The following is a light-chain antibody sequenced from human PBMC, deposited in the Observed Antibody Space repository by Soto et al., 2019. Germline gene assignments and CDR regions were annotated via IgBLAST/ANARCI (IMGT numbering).Light chain of an antibody. Sequence: DIQITQSPSTLSASLGDRVTITCRASQSISSFFSWHQQKPGKAPKLLIYDDANMESGVPSRISGSGSGTEFTLTISSLQPDEFATYYCQQYNSYPITFGQGTRLEI. CDR3: QQYNSYPIT. J-gene: IGKJ5*01. V-gene: IGKV1-5*01. CDR1: QSISSF. CDR2: DDA.